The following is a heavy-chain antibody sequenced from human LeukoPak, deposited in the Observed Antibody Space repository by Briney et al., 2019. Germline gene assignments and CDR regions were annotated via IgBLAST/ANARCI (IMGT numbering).Heavy chain of an antibody. D-gene: IGHD2-8*01. CDR2: IYYSGST. CDR1: GGSISSSSYY. Sequence: SETLSLTCTVSGGSISSSSYYWGWIRQPPGKGLEWIGSIYYSGSTYYNPSLKSRVTISVDTSKNQFSLKLSSVTAAGTAVYYCARDALYNWFDPWGQGTLVTVSS. CDR3: ARDALYNWFDP. J-gene: IGHJ5*02. V-gene: IGHV4-39*07.